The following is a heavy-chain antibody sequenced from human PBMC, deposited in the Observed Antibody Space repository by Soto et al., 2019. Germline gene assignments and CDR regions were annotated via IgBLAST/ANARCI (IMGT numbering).Heavy chain of an antibody. CDR1: GFTFSSYA. D-gene: IGHD6-19*01. V-gene: IGHV3-23*01. J-gene: IGHJ3*02. CDR3: TASSGWYNAFDI. Sequence: EVQLLESGGGLVQPGGSLRLSCAASGFTFSSYAMSWVRQAPGKGLEWVSAISGSGGSTYYADSVKGRSTISRDNSKNTLYLQMNSLRAEDTAVYYCTASSGWYNAFDIWGQGTMVTVSS. CDR2: ISGSGGST.